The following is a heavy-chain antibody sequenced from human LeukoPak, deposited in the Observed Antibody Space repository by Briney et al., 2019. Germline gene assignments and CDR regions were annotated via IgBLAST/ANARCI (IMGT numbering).Heavy chain of an antibody. V-gene: IGHV3-30*18. CDR1: GFTFTSYG. J-gene: IGHJ4*02. CDR3: AKTPLLGYSSGWSGGIDY. CDR2: ISYDGSNK. Sequence: GGSLRLSCAASGFTFTSYGMHWVRQAPGKGLEWVAVISYDGSNKYYVDPVKGRFTISRDNSKNTLHLQMNSLRAEDTAMYYCAKTPLLGYSSGWSGGIDYWGQGTLVTVSS. D-gene: IGHD6-19*01.